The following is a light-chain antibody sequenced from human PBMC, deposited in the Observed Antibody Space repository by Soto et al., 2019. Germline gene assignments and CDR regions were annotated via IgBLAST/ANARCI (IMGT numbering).Light chain of an antibody. V-gene: IGKV3D-20*01. Sequence: EIVLTQSPATLSLSPGDRATLSCGASQSVTSRYLAWYQQRPGLAPRLLIYDASSRATGIPDRFSGSGSGTDFTLTISSLEPEDFAEDYCQQYDNLPWTFGQGTKVDIK. CDR1: QSVTSRY. CDR3: QQYDNLPWT. CDR2: DAS. J-gene: IGKJ1*01.